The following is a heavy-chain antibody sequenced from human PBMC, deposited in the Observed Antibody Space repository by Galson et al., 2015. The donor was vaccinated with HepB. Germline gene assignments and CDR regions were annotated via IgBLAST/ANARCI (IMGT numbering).Heavy chain of an antibody. D-gene: IGHD6-19*01. J-gene: IGHJ4*02. CDR2: IKSKTDGGTT. CDR3: TTEFREYSNGWYFSPPNPIDY. CDR1: GFTFSNAW. Sequence: SLRLSCAASGFTFSNAWMNWVRQAPGKGLEWVGRIKSKTDGGTTDYAAPVKGRFTISRDDSKNTLYLQMNSLKTEDTAVYYCTTEFREYSNGWYFSPPNPIDYWGQGTLVTVSS. V-gene: IGHV3-15*07.